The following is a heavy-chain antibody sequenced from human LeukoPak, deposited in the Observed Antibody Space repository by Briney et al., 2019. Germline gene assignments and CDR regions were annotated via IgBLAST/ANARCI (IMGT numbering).Heavy chain of an antibody. CDR2: ISGSGSDM. D-gene: IGHD2-8*01. Sequence: GGSLRLSCVVSGFGVSDSYMTWIRQTPGKGLEWLAYISGSGSDMYYADSVKGRFTISRDNAKNSLYLQMNSLRPDDTALYYCSTDPRLLIYWGHGTLVTVSS. CDR1: GFGVSDSY. CDR3: STDPRLLIY. V-gene: IGHV3-11*01. J-gene: IGHJ4*01.